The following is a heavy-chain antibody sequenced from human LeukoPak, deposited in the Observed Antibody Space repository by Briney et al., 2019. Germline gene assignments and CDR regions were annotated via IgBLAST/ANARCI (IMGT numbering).Heavy chain of an antibody. J-gene: IGHJ5*02. D-gene: IGHD3-3*01. V-gene: IGHV1-2*06. CDR2: INPNSGGT. CDR3: ARTLEGFLEWSGNWFDP. CDR1: GYAFTGYY. Sequence: ASVKVSCKASGYAFTGYYMHWVREAPGQGLEWMGRINPNSGGTNYAQKFQGRVTMTRDTSISTVYMELSRLRSDDTAVYYCARTLEGFLEWSGNWFDPWGQGTLVTVSS.